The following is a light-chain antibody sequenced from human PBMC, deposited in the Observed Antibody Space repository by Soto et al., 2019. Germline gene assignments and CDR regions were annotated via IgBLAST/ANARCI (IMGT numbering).Light chain of an antibody. CDR1: SSDVGIYNY. CDR2: EVS. Sequence: QSALTQPASVSGSPGQSITISCTGTSSDVGIYNYVSWYQQHPGKAPKLMICEVSNRPSGVSNRFSGSKSGNTASLTISGLRAEDEADYYCTSFTTSSIWVFGGGTKLPVL. V-gene: IGLV2-14*01. CDR3: TSFTTSSIWV. J-gene: IGLJ3*02.